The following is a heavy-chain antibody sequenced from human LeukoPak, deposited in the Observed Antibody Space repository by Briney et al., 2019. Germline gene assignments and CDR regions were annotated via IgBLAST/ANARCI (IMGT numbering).Heavy chain of an antibody. CDR3: AKDLFGYCSSTSCRSDAFDI. Sequence: GGSLRLSCAASGFTFSSYAMSWVRQAPGKGLEWVSAISGSGGSTYCADSVKGRFTISRDNSKNTLYLQMNSLRAEDTAVYYCAKDLFGYCSSTSCRSDAFDIWGQGTVVTVSS. D-gene: IGHD2-2*01. V-gene: IGHV3-23*01. CDR1: GFTFSSYA. J-gene: IGHJ3*02. CDR2: ISGSGGST.